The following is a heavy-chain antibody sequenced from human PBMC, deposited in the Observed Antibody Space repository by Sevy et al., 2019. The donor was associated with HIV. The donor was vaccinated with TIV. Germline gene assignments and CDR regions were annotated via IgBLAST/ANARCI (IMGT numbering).Heavy chain of an antibody. CDR3: ARDLNSGYANYYYYGMDV. J-gene: IGHJ6*02. V-gene: IGHV3-30*04. Sequence: GGSLRLSCAASGFTFINHAMYWVRQAPGMGLEWVTVISYDGSNKYYADSVKGRFTISRDTSKSTVYLQMDSLRAEDTAVYYCARDLNSGYANYYYYGMDVWGQGTTVTVSS. CDR1: GFTFINHA. D-gene: IGHD5-12*01. CDR2: ISYDGSNK.